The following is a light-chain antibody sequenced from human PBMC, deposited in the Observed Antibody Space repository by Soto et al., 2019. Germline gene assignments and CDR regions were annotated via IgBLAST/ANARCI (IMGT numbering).Light chain of an antibody. J-gene: IGLJ2*01. Sequence: QSALTQPPSVSGAPGQRVTLSCTESSSNIGAGYDVHWYQQLPGTAPKLLIYGNSNRPSGVPDRFSGSKSGTSASLAITGLQAEDEADYYCQSYDSSLSGHVVFGGGTKVTVL. V-gene: IGLV1-40*01. CDR1: SSNIGAGYD. CDR2: GNS. CDR3: QSYDSSLSGHVV.